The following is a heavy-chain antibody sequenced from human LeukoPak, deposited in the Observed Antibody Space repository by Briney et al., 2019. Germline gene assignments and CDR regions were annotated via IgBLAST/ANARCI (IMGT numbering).Heavy chain of an antibody. D-gene: IGHD3-22*01. Sequence: SETLSLTCTVSRGSISGYSWSWIRQSPGGGLEWIGSIYYSGSTYYNPSLKSRVTISVDTSKNQFSLKLSSVTAADTAVYYCARGSDYYDSSGYYLPYYFDYWGQGTLVTVSS. V-gene: IGHV4-59*05. CDR3: ARGSDYYDSSGYYLPYYFDY. CDR1: RGSISGYS. J-gene: IGHJ4*02. CDR2: IYYSGST.